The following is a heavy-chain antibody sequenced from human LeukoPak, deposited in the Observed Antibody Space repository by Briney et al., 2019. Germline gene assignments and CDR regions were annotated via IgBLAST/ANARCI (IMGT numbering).Heavy chain of an antibody. CDR2: IYYSGTT. J-gene: IGHJ4*02. D-gene: IGHD2-15*01. V-gene: IGHV4-59*01. CDR1: GGSISPYY. CDR3: ARDRASAGGFDY. Sequence: SETLSLTCSVSGGSISPYYWSWIRQPPGKGLEWIGYIYYSGTTNYNPSLQSRVTISVATSKNQFSLKLSSVTAADTALYYCARDRASAGGFDYWGQGTLVTVSS.